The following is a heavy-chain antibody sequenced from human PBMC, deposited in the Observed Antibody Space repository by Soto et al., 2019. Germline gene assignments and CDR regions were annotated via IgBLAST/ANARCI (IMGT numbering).Heavy chain of an antibody. Sequence: ASVKVSCKASGYTFTGYYMHWVRQAPGQGLEWMGWTNPNSGGTNYAQKFQGWVTMTRDTSISTAYMELSRLRSDDTAVYYCARGVSSSWYKDWFDPWGQGTLVTVSS. J-gene: IGHJ5*02. V-gene: IGHV1-2*04. CDR3: ARGVSSSWYKDWFDP. CDR1: GYTFTGYY. D-gene: IGHD6-13*01. CDR2: TNPNSGGT.